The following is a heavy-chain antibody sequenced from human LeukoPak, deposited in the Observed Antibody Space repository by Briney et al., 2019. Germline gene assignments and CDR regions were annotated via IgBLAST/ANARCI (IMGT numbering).Heavy chain of an antibody. CDR2: IYTSGST. CDR1: GGSISSYY. J-gene: IGHJ4*02. Sequence: SETLSLTCTVSGGSISSYYWSWIRQPPGKGLEWIGYIYTSGSTNYNPSLKSRVTMSFDASNNQFSLRLSSVTAADTAVYYCARVTTGGYYNCWGQGTLVTVSS. D-gene: IGHD3-22*01. CDR3: ARVTTGGYYNC. V-gene: IGHV4-4*08.